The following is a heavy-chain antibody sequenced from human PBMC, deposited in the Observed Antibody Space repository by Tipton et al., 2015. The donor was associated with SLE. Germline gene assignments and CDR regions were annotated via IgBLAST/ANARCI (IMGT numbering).Heavy chain of an antibody. D-gene: IGHD5-18*01. CDR3: ARGRYSYGSLDAFDI. Sequence: TLSLTCTVSGGSISSYYWSWIRQPAGKGLEWIGYIYTSGSTNYNPSLKSRVTISVDTSKNQFSLKLSSVTAADTAVYYCARGRYSYGSLDAFDIWGQGTMVTVSS. CDR2: IYTSGST. CDR1: GGSISSYY. V-gene: IGHV4-4*09. J-gene: IGHJ3*02.